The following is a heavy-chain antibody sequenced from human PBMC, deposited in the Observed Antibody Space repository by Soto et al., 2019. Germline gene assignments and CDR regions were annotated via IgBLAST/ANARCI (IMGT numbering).Heavy chain of an antibody. D-gene: IGHD2-2*01. CDR3: AKTTYCSSTSCYTNLFDY. J-gene: IGHJ4*02. CDR2: ISGSGGST. CDR1: GFTISSYA. Sequence: GGSLRLSCAASGFTISSYAMSWVRQAPGKGLEWVSAISGSGGSTYYADSVKGRFTISRDNSKNTLYLQTNSLRAEDTAVYYCAKTTYCSSTSCYTNLFDYWGQGTLVTVSS. V-gene: IGHV3-23*01.